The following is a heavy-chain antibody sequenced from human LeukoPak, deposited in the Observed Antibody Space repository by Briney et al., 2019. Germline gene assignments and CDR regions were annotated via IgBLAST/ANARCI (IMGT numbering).Heavy chain of an antibody. CDR2: ISSSSTYI. V-gene: IGHV3-21*01. Sequence: PGGSLRLSCAASGFTFSRYSMNWVRQAPGKGLGWVSSISSSSTYIDYADSVKGRFTISRHNARNSLYLQMNSLRAEDTAVYYCARVYGDYALDFWGQGTLVTVSS. J-gene: IGHJ4*02. CDR3: ARVYGDYALDF. D-gene: IGHD4-17*01. CDR1: GFTFSRYS.